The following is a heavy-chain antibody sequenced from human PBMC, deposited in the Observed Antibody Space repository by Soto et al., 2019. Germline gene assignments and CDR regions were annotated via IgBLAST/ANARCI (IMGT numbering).Heavy chain of an antibody. Sequence: QRKGLEWIGEINHSGSTNYNPSLKSRVTISVDTSKNQFSLKLSSVTAADTAVYYCARGWRRIVVVPAALFDYWGQGTLVTVSS. J-gene: IGHJ4*02. CDR3: ARGWRRIVVVPAALFDY. V-gene: IGHV4-34*01. D-gene: IGHD2-2*01. CDR2: INHSGST.